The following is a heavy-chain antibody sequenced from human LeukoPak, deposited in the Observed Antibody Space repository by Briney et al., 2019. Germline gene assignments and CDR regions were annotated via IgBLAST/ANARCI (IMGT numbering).Heavy chain of an antibody. CDR2: IIPIFGTA. D-gene: IGHD6-19*01. CDR3: ARAHYSSGGSTNYYYYYYMDV. J-gene: IGHJ6*03. CDR1: GGTFSSYA. Sequence: ASVKVSCKASGGTFSSYAISWVRQAPGQGLEWMGGIIPIFGTANYAQKFQGRVTITADESTSTAYMELSSLRSEDTVMYYCARAHYSSGGSTNYYYYYYMDVWGKGTTVTVSS. V-gene: IGHV1-69*13.